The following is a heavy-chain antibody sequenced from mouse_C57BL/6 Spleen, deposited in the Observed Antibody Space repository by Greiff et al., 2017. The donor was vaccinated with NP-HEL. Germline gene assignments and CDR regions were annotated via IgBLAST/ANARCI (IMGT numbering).Heavy chain of an antibody. Sequence: QVHVKQPGAELVKPGASVKLSCKASGYTFTSYWMHWVKQRPGQGLEWIGMIHPNSGSTNYNEKFKSKATLTVDKSSSTAYMQLSSLTSEDSAVYYCARGGTVVKNYFDYWGQGTTLTVSS. CDR2: IHPNSGST. CDR3: ARGGTVVKNYFDY. D-gene: IGHD1-1*01. CDR1: GYTFTSYW. J-gene: IGHJ2*01. V-gene: IGHV1-64*01.